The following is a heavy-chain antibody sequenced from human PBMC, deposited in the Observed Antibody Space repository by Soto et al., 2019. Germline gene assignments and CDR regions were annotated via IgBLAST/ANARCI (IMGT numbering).Heavy chain of an antibody. CDR3: ARDKITGLFHY. Sequence: QVQLQQWGAGLLKPSETRSLTCAVYGGSFSGYYWTWIRQPPGTGLEWIGEINHSGSTNYNPSLKGRLPISVDSSKNQFSLTLTSVTAAERVVYYRARDKITGLFHYWGQGTLVTVSS. J-gene: IGHJ4*02. CDR1: GGSFSGYY. CDR2: INHSGST. V-gene: IGHV4-34*01. D-gene: IGHD2-8*02.